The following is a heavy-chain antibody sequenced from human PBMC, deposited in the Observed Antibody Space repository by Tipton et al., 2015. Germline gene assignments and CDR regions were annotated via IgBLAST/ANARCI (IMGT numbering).Heavy chain of an antibody. CDR3: ARGRITTAAGQFDP. Sequence: TLSLTCTVSGGSISSGGYYWSWIRQHPGKGLEWIGYIYYSGITYYNPSLTSRVTISVDTSKNQFSLKMTTVTAADTAVYYCARGRITTAAGQFDPWGQGTLVIVSS. V-gene: IGHV4-31*03. CDR2: IYYSGIT. D-gene: IGHD6-13*01. CDR1: GGSISSGGYY. J-gene: IGHJ5*02.